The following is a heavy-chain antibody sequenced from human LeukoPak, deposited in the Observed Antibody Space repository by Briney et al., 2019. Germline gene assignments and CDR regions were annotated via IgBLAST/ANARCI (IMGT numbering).Heavy chain of an antibody. V-gene: IGHV1-3*01. CDR3: ARRIWVRKDRGYYFDY. CDR1: GFTFTNHA. Sequence: GASVKVSCEASGFTFTNHAMNWVRQAPGQRLEWMGWINAGNGNTKYSQRFQDRVTITRDTSANTAYMELSSLRSEDTAVYYCARRIWVRKDRGYYFDYWGQGTLVTVSS. D-gene: IGHD2/OR15-2a*01. CDR2: INAGNGNT. J-gene: IGHJ4*02.